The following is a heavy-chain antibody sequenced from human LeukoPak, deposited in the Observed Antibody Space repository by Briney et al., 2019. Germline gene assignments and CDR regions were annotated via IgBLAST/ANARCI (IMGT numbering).Heavy chain of an antibody. CDR1: GFTFDDYA. Sequence: GGSLRLSCAASGFTFDDYAMHWVRQAPGKGLEWVSGISWNSGSIGYADSVKGRFTISRDNAKNSLYLQMNSLRADDTAVYYCARGDGPLDYWGQGTLVTVSS. V-gene: IGHV3-9*01. CDR3: ARGDGPLDY. CDR2: ISWNSGSI. D-gene: IGHD1-14*01. J-gene: IGHJ4*02.